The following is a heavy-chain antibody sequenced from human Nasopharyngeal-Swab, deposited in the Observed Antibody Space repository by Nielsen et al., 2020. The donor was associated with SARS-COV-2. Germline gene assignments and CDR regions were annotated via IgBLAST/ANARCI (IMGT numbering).Heavy chain of an antibody. J-gene: IGHJ4*02. CDR3: AKGYCSSTSCYNVFDY. CDR2: ISGSGGST. CDR1: GFTFSSYA. Sequence: GASLQISCAASGFTFSSYAMSWVRQAPGKGLEWVSAISGSGGSTYYADSVKGRFTISRDNSKNTLYLQMNSLRAEDTAVYYCAKGYCSSTSCYNVFDYWGQGTLVTVSS. D-gene: IGHD2-2*02. V-gene: IGHV3-23*01.